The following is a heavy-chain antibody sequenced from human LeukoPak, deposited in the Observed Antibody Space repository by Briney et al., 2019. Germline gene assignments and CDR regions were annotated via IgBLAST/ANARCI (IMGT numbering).Heavy chain of an antibody. D-gene: IGHD2-2*01. V-gene: IGHV1-2*02. J-gene: IGHJ6*02. CDR1: GYTFTGYY. CDR2: INPNSGGT. Sequence: ASVKVSCKASGYTFTGYYIHWVRQAPGQGLEWMGWINPNSGGTNYAQKFQGRVTMTRDTSISTAYMELSRLRSDDTAVYYCARDSEGGYCSSTSCESQAYYYYHGMDVWGQGTTVTVSS. CDR3: ARDSEGGYCSSTSCESQAYYYYHGMDV.